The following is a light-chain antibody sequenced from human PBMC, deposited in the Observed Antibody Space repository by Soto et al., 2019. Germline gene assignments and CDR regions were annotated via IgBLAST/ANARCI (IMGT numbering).Light chain of an antibody. V-gene: IGKV1-27*01. CDR2: AAS. CDR1: QGISNY. CDR3: QQSYSTPS. Sequence: DIQMPQSPSSPSASVGVRVTITCRASQGISNYLAWYQQKPGKVPKLLIYAASTLQSGVPSRFSGSGSGTDFTLTISSLQPEDVATYYCQQSYSTPSFGGGTKVDIK. J-gene: IGKJ4*01.